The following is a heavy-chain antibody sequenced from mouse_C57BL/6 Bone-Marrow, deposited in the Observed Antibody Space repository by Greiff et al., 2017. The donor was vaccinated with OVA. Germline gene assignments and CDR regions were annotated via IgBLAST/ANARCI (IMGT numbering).Heavy chain of an antibody. CDR1: GFNIKDDY. Sequence: VQLQQSGAELVRPGASVKLSCTASGFNIKDDYMHWVKQRPEQGLEWIGWIDPENGDTEYASTVQGKATITADTSSNTAYLQLSSLTSEDTAVYYCTTGGYRKPYVDYWGQGTTLTVAS. D-gene: IGHD2-14*01. V-gene: IGHV14-4*01. CDR2: IDPENGDT. J-gene: IGHJ2*01. CDR3: TTGGYRKPYVDY.